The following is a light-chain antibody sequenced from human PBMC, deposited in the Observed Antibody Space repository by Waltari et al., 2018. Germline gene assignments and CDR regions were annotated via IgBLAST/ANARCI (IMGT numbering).Light chain of an antibody. CDR2: DDN. J-gene: IGLJ3*02. V-gene: IGLV6-57*04. CDR1: RGTLPSHF. CDR3: QSYDNLNTV. Sequence: NFMLTQPHSVSESPGQTINIPCTRSRGTLPSHFVQWYQQRPGSAPTILIYDDNQRASGVPDRFSGSIDRSSNSASLTISALKPEDEADYYCQSYDNLNTVFGGGTKLTVL.